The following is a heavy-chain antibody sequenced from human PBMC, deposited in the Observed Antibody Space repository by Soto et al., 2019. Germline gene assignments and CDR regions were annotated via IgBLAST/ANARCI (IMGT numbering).Heavy chain of an antibody. D-gene: IGHD2-21*02. CDR3: ARDRGWAYCGSDCHGKKTEQDAFDI. V-gene: IGHV1-18*01. CDR2: ISAYNGNT. Sequence: GASVKVSCKASGYTFTSYGISWVRQAPGQGLEWMGWISAYNGNTNYAQKLQGRVTMTTDTSTSTAYMELRSLRSDDTAVYYCARDRGWAYCGSDCHGKKTEQDAFDIWGQGTMVTVSS. CDR1: GYTFTSYG. J-gene: IGHJ3*02.